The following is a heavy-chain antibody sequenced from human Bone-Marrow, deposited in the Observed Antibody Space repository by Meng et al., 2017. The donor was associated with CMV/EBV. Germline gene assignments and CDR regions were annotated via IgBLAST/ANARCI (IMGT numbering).Heavy chain of an antibody. CDR3: ARTLSSYSSSYYYYGMDV. CDR2: IYSGGST. D-gene: IGHD6-6*01. J-gene: IGHJ6*02. V-gene: IGHV3-53*01. Sequence: GESLKISCAASGFTVSSNYMSWVRQAPGKGLEWVSVIYSGGSTYYADSVKGRFTISRDNSKNTLYLQMNSLRAEDTAVYYCARTLSSYSSSYYYYGMDVWGQGTTVTVSS. CDR1: GFTVSSNY.